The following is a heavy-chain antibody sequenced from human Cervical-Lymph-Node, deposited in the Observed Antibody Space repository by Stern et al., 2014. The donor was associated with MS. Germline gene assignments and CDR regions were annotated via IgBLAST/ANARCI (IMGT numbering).Heavy chain of an antibody. D-gene: IGHD3-22*01. CDR3: VRDVYQPSLYSYDMDV. J-gene: IGHJ6*02. CDR1: GGSISRGDYY. Sequence: QLQLQESGPGLVKPSQTLSLTCTVSGGSISRGDYYWSWIRQPPGQGLEWIGYIYNTGITDSNPSLKGRVTMSIDTYKNQFSLRLGSVTAADTAIYYCVRDVYQPSLYSYDMDVWGQGTTVTVS. V-gene: IGHV4-30-4*01. CDR2: IYNTGIT.